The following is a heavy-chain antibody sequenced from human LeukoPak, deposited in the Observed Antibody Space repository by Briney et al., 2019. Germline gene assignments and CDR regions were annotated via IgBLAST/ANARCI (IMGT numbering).Heavy chain of an antibody. J-gene: IGHJ5*02. CDR1: GFIFGRDS. CDR2: ISRDSDIR. D-gene: IGHD2-21*02. V-gene: IGHV3-48*01. Sequence: GGSLRLSCAASGFIFGRDSMNWVRQAPGRGLEWISYISRDSDIRYYADSVRGRFHISRDNARNSLYLQMNSPRADDTAMYYCVRDNPRCCGVVSANIDDLWGQGTLVTVSS. CDR3: VRDNPRCCGVVSANIDDL.